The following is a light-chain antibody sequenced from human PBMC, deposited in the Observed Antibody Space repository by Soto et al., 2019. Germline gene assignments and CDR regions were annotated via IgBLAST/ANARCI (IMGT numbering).Light chain of an antibody. CDR1: QSISSW. Sequence: DIQMTQSPSTLSASVGDRVTITCRASQSISSWLAWYQQKPGKAPKLLIYEASSLKSGVPSRFSGSGSATEFTLTISSLHPDYFATYYCEDYSSSSGISFGGGTKVDIK. J-gene: IGKJ4*01. CDR2: EAS. CDR3: EDYSSSSGIS. V-gene: IGKV1-5*03.